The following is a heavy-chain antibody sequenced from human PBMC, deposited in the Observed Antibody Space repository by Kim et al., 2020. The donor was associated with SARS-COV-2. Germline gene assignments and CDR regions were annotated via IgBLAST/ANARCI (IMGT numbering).Heavy chain of an antibody. J-gene: IGHJ4*02. CDR1: GGSFSGYY. V-gene: IGHV4-34*01. CDR2: INHSGST. D-gene: IGHD6-19*01. CDR3: ARGGVAVAGSWFF. Sequence: SETLSLTCAVYGGSFSGYYWSWIRQPPGKGLEWIGEINHSGSTNYNPSLKSRVTISVDTSKNQFSLKLSSVTAADTAVYYCARGGVAVAGSWFFWGQGTLVTVSS.